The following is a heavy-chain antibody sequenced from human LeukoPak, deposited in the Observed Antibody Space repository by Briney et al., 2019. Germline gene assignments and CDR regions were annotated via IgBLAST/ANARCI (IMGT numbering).Heavy chain of an antibody. J-gene: IGHJ4*02. D-gene: IGHD3-3*01. CDR3: AKTNGHYDFWSGYYPWDDY. CDR1: GFTFSSHA. Sequence: PGGSLRLSCEVSGFTFSSHAMGWVRQAPGEGLEWVSVISGGGGSTYYADSVKGRFTISRDNSKNTLYLQMNSLRAEDTAVYYCAKTNGHYDFWSGYYPWDDYWGQGTLVTVSS. V-gene: IGHV3-23*01. CDR2: ISGGGGST.